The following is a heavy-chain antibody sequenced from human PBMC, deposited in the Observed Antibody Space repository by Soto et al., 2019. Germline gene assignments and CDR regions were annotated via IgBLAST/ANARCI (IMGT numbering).Heavy chain of an antibody. CDR1: GGSISSSSYY. D-gene: IGHD3-22*01. CDR3: ARRVYYDSSGYPARYAFDI. CDR2: IYYSGST. Sequence: QLQLQESGPGLVKPSETLSLTCTVSGGSISSSSYYWGWIRQPPGKGLEWIGSIYYSGSTYYNPSLKSRVTISVDTSKNQLSLKLSSVTAADTAVYYCARRVYYDSSGYPARYAFDIWGQGTMVTVSS. V-gene: IGHV4-39*01. J-gene: IGHJ3*02.